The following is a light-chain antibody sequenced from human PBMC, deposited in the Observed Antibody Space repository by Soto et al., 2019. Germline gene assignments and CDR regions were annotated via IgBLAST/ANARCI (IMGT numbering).Light chain of an antibody. Sequence: AIQMTQSPSSLSAAVGDRFTITCRASQDIRNDLGWYQQKPGKPPKLLIYGASTLQSGVPSRFSCSRSGTDFTLTISSLQPEEFAAYYCLQDYNYPFTFGQGTKLDIK. CDR1: QDIRND. V-gene: IGKV1-6*01. CDR3: LQDYNYPFT. J-gene: IGKJ2*01. CDR2: GAS.